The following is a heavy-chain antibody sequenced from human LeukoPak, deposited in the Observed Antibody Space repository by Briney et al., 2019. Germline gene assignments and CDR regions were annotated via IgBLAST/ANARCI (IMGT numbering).Heavy chain of an antibody. CDR3: TRDRGFGADDY. CDR1: GFSFSNYY. V-gene: IGHV3-7*01. Sequence: GGSLRLSCAASGFSFSNYYMGWIRQAPGKGLEWVANIHKDGSAKRYVDSVKGRFTISRDNAKSSLYLQMNSLRDEDTAVYYCTRDRGFGADDYWGQGSLVSVSS. J-gene: IGHJ4*02. D-gene: IGHD3-10*01. CDR2: IHKDGSAK.